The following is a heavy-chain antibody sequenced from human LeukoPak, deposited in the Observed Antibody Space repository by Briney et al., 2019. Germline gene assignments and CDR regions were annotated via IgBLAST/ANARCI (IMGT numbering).Heavy chain of an antibody. D-gene: IGHD6-19*01. Sequence: SETLSLTCIVSGGSISRYYWSWIRQPAGKGLEWIGSISYSGSTYYNPSLRSRVTISIDTSKNQFSLKLTSVTAADTAVYYCASDPFSSGWEFDYWGQGTLVTVSS. CDR3: ASDPFSSGWEFDY. V-gene: IGHV4-59*05. J-gene: IGHJ4*01. CDR2: ISYSGST. CDR1: GGSISRYY.